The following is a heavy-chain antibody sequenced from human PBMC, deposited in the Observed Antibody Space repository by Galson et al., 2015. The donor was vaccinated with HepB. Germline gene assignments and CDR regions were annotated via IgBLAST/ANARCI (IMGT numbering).Heavy chain of an antibody. V-gene: IGHV3-66*01. J-gene: IGHJ4*02. D-gene: IGHD5-18*01. CDR1: GFTVSSNY. CDR2: IHNGDSA. CDR3: ARDGSNTAMGFPFDN. Sequence: SLRLSCAASGFTVSSNYMSWVRQAPGKGLEWVSIIHNGDSAYYADSVKGRFTISRDNSKNSLYLQMNNVRAEDTAVYYCARDGSNTAMGFPFDNWGQGTLLIVSS.